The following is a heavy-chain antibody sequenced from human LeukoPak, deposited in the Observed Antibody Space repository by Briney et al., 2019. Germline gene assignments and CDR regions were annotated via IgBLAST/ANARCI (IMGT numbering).Heavy chain of an antibody. CDR3: ARVAAGAEAHTLHYHYMDV. J-gene: IGHJ6*03. V-gene: IGHV3-21*01. CDR1: GVTFSIYS. Sequence: GGALRLSCAASGVTFSIYSMTWVRQAPGKGLEWVSSISSTIMYIYYADSMRGRFTISTDNAENSLFMQIDSLGVEDTAVYSCARVAAGAEAHTLHYHYMDVWGKGTTVTVSS. D-gene: IGHD6-13*01. CDR2: ISSTIMYI.